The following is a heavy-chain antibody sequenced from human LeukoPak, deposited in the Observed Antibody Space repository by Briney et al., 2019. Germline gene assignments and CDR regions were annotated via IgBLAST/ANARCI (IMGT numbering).Heavy chain of an antibody. Sequence: SVKVSCKASGGTFSSYAISWVRQAPGQGLEWMGRIIPILNITHYAQKFQGRVTMTRDTSTSTVYMELSSLRSEDTAVYYCARSILNYDILTGYPANYYYYYGMDVWGQGTTVTVSS. D-gene: IGHD3-9*01. J-gene: IGHJ6*02. V-gene: IGHV1-69*04. CDR3: ARSILNYDILTGYPANYYYYYGMDV. CDR1: GGTFSSYA. CDR2: IIPILNIT.